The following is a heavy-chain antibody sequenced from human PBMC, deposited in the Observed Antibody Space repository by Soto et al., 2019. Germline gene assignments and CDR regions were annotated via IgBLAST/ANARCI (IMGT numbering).Heavy chain of an antibody. V-gene: IGHV1-8*01. CDR3: ERSLYGDYFDY. Sequence: QVQLVQSGAEVKKPGASVKVSCKASGYTFTSYDINWVRQATGQGLEWMGWINANSGNTDYAQKFQGRVTMTKNTPITSACMALRILRTQYTAVYSCERSLYGDYFDYWGQGTLVTVSS. CDR1: GYTFTSYD. CDR2: INANSGNT. J-gene: IGHJ4*02. D-gene: IGHD4-17*01.